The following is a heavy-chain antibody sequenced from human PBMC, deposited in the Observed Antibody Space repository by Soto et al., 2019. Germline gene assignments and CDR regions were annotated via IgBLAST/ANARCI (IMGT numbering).Heavy chain of an antibody. J-gene: IGHJ3*02. CDR3: ARDRITRRWYAFDI. CDR2: IIPIPDIT. CDR1: GGTFSTYI. D-gene: IGHD3-3*01. Sequence: QVQLVQSGAEVRKPGSSVKVSCKAPGGTFSTYIISWVRQAPGQGLEWMGRIIPIPDITNYAQKFQGSVTVTADSSTSTAYKELTSLKTEETGVYYCARDRITRRWYAFDIWGQGTMVTGFS. V-gene: IGHV1-69*08.